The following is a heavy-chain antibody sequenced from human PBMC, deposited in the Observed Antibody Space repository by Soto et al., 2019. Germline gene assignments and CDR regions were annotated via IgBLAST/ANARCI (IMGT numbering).Heavy chain of an antibody. CDR3: ARAGGMLQLQYYFDY. CDR2: IKQDGSEK. J-gene: IGHJ4*02. V-gene: IGHV3-7*04. Sequence: WGSLRLSCAASGVTFSSYWMSWVRRAPGNGLEWVANIKQDGSEKYYVDSVKGRFTISRDNAKNSLYLQMNSLRAEDTAVYYCARAGGMLQLQYYFDYWGQGTLVTVSS. CDR1: GVTFSSYW. D-gene: IGHD2-8*01.